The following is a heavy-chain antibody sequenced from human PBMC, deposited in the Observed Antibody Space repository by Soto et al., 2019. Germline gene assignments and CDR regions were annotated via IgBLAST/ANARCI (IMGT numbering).Heavy chain of an antibody. CDR1: GYTFTSYG. D-gene: IGHD6-13*01. Sequence: ASVRVSCKASGYTFTSYGIHWVRQAPGQRLEWMGWINAANGDTKYSPKFQGRVTITRDTSASTAYMELSSLRSEDTAVYYCVRRHVSATGIDWFDPWGQGTLVTVSS. CDR3: VRRHVSATGIDWFDP. J-gene: IGHJ5*02. V-gene: IGHV1-3*01. CDR2: INAANGDT.